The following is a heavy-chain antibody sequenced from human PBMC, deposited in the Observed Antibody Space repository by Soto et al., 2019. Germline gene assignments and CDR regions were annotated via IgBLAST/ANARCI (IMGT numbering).Heavy chain of an antibody. CDR1: GYTFTGYY. Sequence: QVQLVQSGAEVKKPGASVKVSCKASGYTFTGYYMHWVRQAPGQGLEWMGWINPNSGGTNYAQKFKGRVTMPRDTSISPAYMELSRLRSDDTAVYYCASHAGTTSGEFDPWGQGTLVTVSS. J-gene: IGHJ5*02. CDR2: INPNSGGT. D-gene: IGHD1-7*01. CDR3: ASHAGTTSGEFDP. V-gene: IGHV1-2*02.